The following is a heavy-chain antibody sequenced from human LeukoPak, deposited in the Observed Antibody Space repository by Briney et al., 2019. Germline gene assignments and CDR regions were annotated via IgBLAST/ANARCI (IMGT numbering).Heavy chain of an antibody. CDR3: ARCRGACGYHYMDV. CDR2: INWNGGST. V-gene: IGHV3-20*04. J-gene: IGHJ6*03. D-gene: IGHD2-15*01. Sequence: PGGSLRLSCAASGFTFAGYGMSWVRQAPGKGLEWVTGINWNGGSTDYVDSVKGRFTISRDNSKNSLYMQMNSLRVEDTALYYCARCRGACGYHYMDVSGIGTTVTVSS. CDR1: GFTFAGYG.